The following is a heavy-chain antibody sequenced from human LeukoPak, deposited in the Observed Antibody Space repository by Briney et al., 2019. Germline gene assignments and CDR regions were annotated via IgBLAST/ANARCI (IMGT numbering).Heavy chain of an antibody. CDR1: GGSISSYY. J-gene: IGHJ5*02. V-gene: IGHV4-59*01. CDR2: IYCSGST. D-gene: IGHD7-27*01. Sequence: SETLSLTCTVSGGSISSYYWSWIRQPPGKGLEWIGYIYCSGSTNYNPSLKSRVTISVDTSKNQFSLKLSSVTAADTAVYYCARLLTGWFDPWGQGTLVTVSS. CDR3: ARLLTGWFDP.